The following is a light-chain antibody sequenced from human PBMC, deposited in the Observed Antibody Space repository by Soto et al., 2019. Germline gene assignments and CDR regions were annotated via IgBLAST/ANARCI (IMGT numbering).Light chain of an antibody. V-gene: IGLV2-14*01. CDR2: DVS. CDR3: SSYTSSSTVV. Sequence: QSVLTQPASVSGSPGQSITISCTGTSSDVGGYNSVSWYQQHPGKAPKLIIYDVSNRPSGVSYRFSGSKSGNTASLTISGLQAEDEADYYCSSYTSSSTVVFGGGTKLTDL. CDR1: SSDVGGYNS. J-gene: IGLJ2*01.